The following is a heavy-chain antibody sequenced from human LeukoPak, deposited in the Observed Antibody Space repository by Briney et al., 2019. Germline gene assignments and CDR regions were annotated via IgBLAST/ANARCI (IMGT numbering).Heavy chain of an antibody. D-gene: IGHD2-2*01. Sequence: GGSLRLSCAASGFTFSSYAMSWVRQAPGKGLQWVSTVSGSGGSTYYADSVKGRFTISRDNSKNTLYLQMNSLRAEDTAVYYCARDLYCSSTSCYYGMDVWGQGTTVTVSS. CDR1: GFTFSSYA. V-gene: IGHV3-23*01. CDR3: ARDLYCSSTSCYYGMDV. CDR2: VSGSGGST. J-gene: IGHJ6*02.